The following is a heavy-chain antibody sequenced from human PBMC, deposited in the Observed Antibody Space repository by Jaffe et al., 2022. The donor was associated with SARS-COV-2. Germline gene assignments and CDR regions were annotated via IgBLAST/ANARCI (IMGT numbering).Heavy chain of an antibody. CDR2: IIPILGIA. CDR3: ARRQWSSSSDPYGMDV. V-gene: IGHV1-69*02. J-gene: IGHJ6*02. CDR1: GGTFSSYT. D-gene: IGHD6-6*01. Sequence: QVQLVQSGAEVKKPGSSVKVSCKASGGTFSSYTISWVRQAPGQGLEWMGRIIPILGIANYAQKFQGRVTITADKSTSTAYMELSSLRSEDTAVYYCARRQWSSSSDPYGMDVWGQGTTVTVSS.